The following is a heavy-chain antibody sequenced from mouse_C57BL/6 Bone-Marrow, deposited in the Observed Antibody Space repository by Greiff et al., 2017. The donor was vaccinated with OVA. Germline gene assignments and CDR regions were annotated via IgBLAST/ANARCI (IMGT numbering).Heavy chain of an antibody. D-gene: IGHD2-4*01. J-gene: IGHJ1*03. CDR2: IDPETGGT. CDR1: GYTFTDYE. Sequence: QVQLQQSGAELVRPGASVTLSCKASGYTFTDYEMHWVKQTPVHGLEWIGAIDPETGGTAYNQKFKGKAILTADKSSSTAYMELRSLTSEDSAVYYCTNPKSYDYDAYWYFDVWGTGTTVTVSS. V-gene: IGHV1-15*01. CDR3: TNPKSYDYDAYWYFDV.